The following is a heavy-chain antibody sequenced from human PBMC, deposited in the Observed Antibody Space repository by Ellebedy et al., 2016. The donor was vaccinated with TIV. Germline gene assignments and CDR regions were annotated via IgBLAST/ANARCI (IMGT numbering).Heavy chain of an antibody. CDR3: ARGAGYFDWLPRGHFDY. CDR2: IYHSGST. Sequence: SETLSLTXAVSGGSISSSNWWSWVRQPPGKGLEWIGEIYHSGSTYYNPSLKSRVTISVDTSKNQFSLKLSSVTAADTAVYYCARGAGYFDWLPRGHFDYWGQGTLVTVSS. V-gene: IGHV4-4*02. D-gene: IGHD3-9*01. J-gene: IGHJ4*02. CDR1: GGSISSSNW.